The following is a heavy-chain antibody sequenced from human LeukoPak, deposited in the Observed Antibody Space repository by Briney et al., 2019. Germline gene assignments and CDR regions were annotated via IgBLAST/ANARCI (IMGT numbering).Heavy chain of an antibody. V-gene: IGHV1-69*04. D-gene: IGHD5-24*01. Sequence: GASVKVSCKASGGTFSSYAISWVRQAPGQGLEWMGRIIPILGIANYAQKFQGRVTITADKSTSTAYMELSSLRSDDTAVYYCASTSEMATTNYYYYYGMDVWGQGTTVTVSS. J-gene: IGHJ6*02. CDR1: GGTFSSYA. CDR3: ASTSEMATTNYYYYYGMDV. CDR2: IIPILGIA.